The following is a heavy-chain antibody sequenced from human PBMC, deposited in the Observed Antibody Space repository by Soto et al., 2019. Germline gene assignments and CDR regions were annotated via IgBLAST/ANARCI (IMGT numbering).Heavy chain of an antibody. J-gene: IGHJ6*02. V-gene: IGHV3-15*01. Sequence: GGSLRLSCAASGFSFSNAWMSWVRQLPGKWLEWVGHIKSKTDGGTADYAAPVKGRFTISRDDSKNTLYLQMNSLKTEDTAMFYCTTLNYGVDVWGQGXTVTV. CDR2: IKSKTDGGTA. CDR3: TTLNYGVDV. CDR1: GFSFSNAW.